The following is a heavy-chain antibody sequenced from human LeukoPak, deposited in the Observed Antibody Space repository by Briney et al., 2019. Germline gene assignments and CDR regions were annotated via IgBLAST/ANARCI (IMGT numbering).Heavy chain of an antibody. CDR2: IIPIFGTA. CDR1: GGTFSSYA. CDR3: ALLWFGEPRDY. Sequence: ASVKVSCKASGGTFSSYAISWVRQAPGQGLEWMGGIIPIFGTANYAQKFQGRVTITADESTTTAYMELSSLRSEDTAVYYCALLWFGEPRDYWGQGTLVTVSS. J-gene: IGHJ4*02. D-gene: IGHD3-10*01. V-gene: IGHV1-69*13.